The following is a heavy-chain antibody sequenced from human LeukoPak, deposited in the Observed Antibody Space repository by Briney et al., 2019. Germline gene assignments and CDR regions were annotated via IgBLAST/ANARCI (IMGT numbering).Heavy chain of an antibody. Sequence: GGSLRLSCTASGYTFSSYAMSWVRQAPGKGLEWVSGISGSGTSTYYADSVKGRFTISRDNSKNTLYLQMNSLRAEDTALYYCAKEPASGSCFDYWGQGTLVTVSS. CDR1: GYTFSSYA. CDR2: ISGSGTST. V-gene: IGHV3-23*01. D-gene: IGHD3-10*01. J-gene: IGHJ4*02. CDR3: AKEPASGSCFDY.